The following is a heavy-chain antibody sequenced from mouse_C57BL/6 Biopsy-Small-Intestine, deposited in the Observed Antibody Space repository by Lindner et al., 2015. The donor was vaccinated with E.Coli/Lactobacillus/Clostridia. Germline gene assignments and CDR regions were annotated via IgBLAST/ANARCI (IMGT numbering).Heavy chain of an antibody. Sequence: SVKVSCKASGYTFTSYAMHWVRHAPGQRLEWMGWINAGNGDTKYSPKFQGRITLTRDTSASTFYMELSNLRSEDTAVYYCAREYSSSSWDYYYYMGVWGKGITVTVSS. CDR3: AREYSSSSWDYYYYMGV. CDR2: INAGNGDT. J-gene: IGHJ1*03. D-gene: IGHD6-2*01. V-gene: IGHV1-66*01. CDR1: GYTFTSYA.